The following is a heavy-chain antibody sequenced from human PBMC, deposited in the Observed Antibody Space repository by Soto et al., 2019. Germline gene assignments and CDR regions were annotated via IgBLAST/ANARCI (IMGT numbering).Heavy chain of an antibody. Sequence: SETLSLTCAVYGGSFSGYYWSWIRQPPGKGLEWIGEINHSGSTNYNPSLKSRVTISVDTSKNQFSLKLSSVTAADTAVYYCARGPRVLRYFDWSHGDEFDYWGQATLVTVSS. D-gene: IGHD3-9*01. CDR3: ARGPRVLRYFDWSHGDEFDY. CDR1: GGSFSGYY. V-gene: IGHV4-34*01. CDR2: INHSGST. J-gene: IGHJ4*02.